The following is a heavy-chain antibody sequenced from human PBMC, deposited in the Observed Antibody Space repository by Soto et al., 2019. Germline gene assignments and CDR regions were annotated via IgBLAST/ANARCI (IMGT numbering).Heavy chain of an antibody. CDR1: GFTLSSYA. J-gene: IGHJ5*02. D-gene: IGHD6-19*01. V-gene: IGHV3-23*01. CDR3: AKDRVGSGSGVSFDP. Sequence: EVQLLESGGGLVQPGGSLRLSWAASGFTLSSYAMRWVRQALGKGLEWVSDISGGGDNTYYADSVRGRFTISRDNSKNTLYLQMNSLRAEYTAKYYCAKDRVGSGSGVSFDPWGQGHLVNVSS. CDR2: ISGGGDNT.